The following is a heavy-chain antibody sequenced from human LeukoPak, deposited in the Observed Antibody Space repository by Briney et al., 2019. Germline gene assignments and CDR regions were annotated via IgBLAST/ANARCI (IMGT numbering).Heavy chain of an antibody. CDR1: GYTFTSYY. J-gene: IGHJ4*02. CDR3: ARESGSRNFDY. CDR2: INPSGGST. V-gene: IGHV1-46*03. Sequence: ASVKVSCKASGYTFTSYYMHWVRQAPGQGLEWMGIINPSGGSTSYAQKFQGRVTMSRDTSTSTVYMELSSLRSEDTAVYYCARESGSRNFDYWGQGTLVTVSS. D-gene: IGHD1-26*01.